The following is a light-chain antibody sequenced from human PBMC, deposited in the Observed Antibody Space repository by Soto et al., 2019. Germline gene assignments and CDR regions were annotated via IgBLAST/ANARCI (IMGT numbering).Light chain of an antibody. CDR2: EVT. J-gene: IGLJ1*01. Sequence: QSVLPQPASVSGSPGQSITISCTGTSRDIGTSNLVSWYQQYPGKAPKLMIYEVTKRPSGISSRFSGSKSGNTASLTISGLQPEDEADYYCFSYTGIYTSLFVFGTGTMVTVL. CDR1: SRDIGTSNL. V-gene: IGLV2-23*02. CDR3: FSYTGIYTSLFV.